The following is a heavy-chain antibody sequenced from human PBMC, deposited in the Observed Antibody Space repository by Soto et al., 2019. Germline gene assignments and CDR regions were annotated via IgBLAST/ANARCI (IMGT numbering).Heavy chain of an antibody. V-gene: IGHV3-7*01. J-gene: IGHJ4*02. Sequence: EVQLVESGGGLVQPGGSLRLSCAASGFTFSSYWMSWVRQAPGKGLEWVANIKQDGSEKYYVDSVKGRFTLSRDNAKNSLYLQMNSLRAGDTAVYYCARENPLTGDISFDYWGQGTLVTVSS. CDR3: ARENPLTGDISFDY. D-gene: IGHD7-27*01. CDR2: IKQDGSEK. CDR1: GFTFSSYW.